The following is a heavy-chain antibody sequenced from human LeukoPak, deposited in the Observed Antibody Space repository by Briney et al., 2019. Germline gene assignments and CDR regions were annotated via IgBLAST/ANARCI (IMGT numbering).Heavy chain of an antibody. J-gene: IGHJ4*02. V-gene: IGHV4-59*01. D-gene: IGHD6-13*01. CDR1: GGSITGYF. CDR3: ARAAGTSLYYFDY. CDR2: IYYSGST. Sequence: SETLSLTCTVSGGSITGYFWSWIRQPPGKGLEWIGYIYYSGSTNYNPSLKSRVTISVDTSKNQFSLKLSSVTAADTAVYYCARAAGTSLYYFDYWGQGTLVTVSS.